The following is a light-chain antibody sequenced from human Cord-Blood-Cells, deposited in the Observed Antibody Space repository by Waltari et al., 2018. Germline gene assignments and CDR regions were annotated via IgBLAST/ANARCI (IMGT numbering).Light chain of an antibody. CDR1: QSISSW. CDR2: DSS. CDR3: QQYNSYSWT. J-gene: IGKJ1*01. V-gene: IGKV1-5*01. Sequence: DIQMTQSPSPLSASVGDRVTITCRASQSISSWLAWYQQKPGKAPKVLIYDSSGLESGVPSRFSGSGSGTEFTLTNSSLQPDDFATYYCQQYNSYSWTFGQGTKVEIK.